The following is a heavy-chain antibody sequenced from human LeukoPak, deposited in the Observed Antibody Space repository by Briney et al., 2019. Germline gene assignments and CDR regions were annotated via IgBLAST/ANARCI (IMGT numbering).Heavy chain of an antibody. CDR3: QSRSLEWLLDY. D-gene: IGHD3-3*01. V-gene: IGHV4-39*01. Sequence: SETLSLTCTVSGDSIRSNNYYWGWIRQPPGKGLEWIGSIYDTGSTFYNPSLKSRVIISVDTSKNQFSLKLSSVTAADTAVYYCQSRSLEWLLDYWGQGTLVTVSA. J-gene: IGHJ4*02. CDR2: IYDTGST. CDR1: GDSIRSNNYY.